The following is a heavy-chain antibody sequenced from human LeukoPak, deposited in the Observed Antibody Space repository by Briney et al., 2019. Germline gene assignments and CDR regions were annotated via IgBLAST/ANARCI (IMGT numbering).Heavy chain of an antibody. CDR2: INSDGRNT. V-gene: IGHV3-74*01. J-gene: IGHJ5*02. CDR3: ARDPGRNNWFDP. CDR1: GFTFSTYW. D-gene: IGHD7-27*01. Sequence: GGSLRLSCAASGFTFSTYWMHWVRQAPGRGLVWVSRINSDGRNTTYADSVKGRFTISRDNAKNTLYLQMNSLRAEDTAVYSCARDPGRNNWFDPWGQGTLVTVSS.